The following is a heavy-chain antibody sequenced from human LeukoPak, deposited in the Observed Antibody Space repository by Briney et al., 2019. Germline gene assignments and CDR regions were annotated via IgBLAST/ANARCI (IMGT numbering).Heavy chain of an antibody. CDR1: GFTFSSYA. D-gene: IGHD2-21*01. V-gene: IGHV3-23*01. CDR2: ISGSSGST. J-gene: IGHJ4*02. CDR3: AKFLPTHIVVANYYFDY. Sequence: GGSLRLSCAASGFTFSSYAMSWVRQAPGKGLEWVSAISGSSGSTYYADSVKGRFTISRDNSKNTLYLQMNSLRAEDTAVYYCAKFLPTHIVVANYYFDYWGQGTLVTVS.